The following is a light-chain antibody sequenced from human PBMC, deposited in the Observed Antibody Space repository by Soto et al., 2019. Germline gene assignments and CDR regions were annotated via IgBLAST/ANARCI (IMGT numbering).Light chain of an antibody. CDR1: QSVSSN. Sequence: EIVMTQSPATLSVSPGERATLSCRASQSVSSNLVWYQQKPGQAPRLLIYGASTRATGIPARFSGSGSGTEFTLTINSLQSEDFAVYYCQQYYNTPWTFGQGTKVQI. J-gene: IGKJ1*01. CDR3: QQYYNTPWT. V-gene: IGKV3-15*01. CDR2: GAS.